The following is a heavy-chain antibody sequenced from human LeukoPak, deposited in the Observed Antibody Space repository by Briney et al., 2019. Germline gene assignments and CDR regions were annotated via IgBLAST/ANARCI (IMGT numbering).Heavy chain of an antibody. Sequence: PGGSLRLSCAASGFTFSTYGMHWVRQAPGKGLEWVALIRYDGNNKNYADSVKGRFTVSRDNSKNTLYLQMNSLRAEDTAVYFCARDEAHSGSSFYYYDYYMDVSGKGNTVTVSS. CDR3: ARDEAHSGSSFYYYDYYMDV. CDR2: IRYDGNNK. CDR1: GFTFSTYG. V-gene: IGHV3-30*02. J-gene: IGHJ6*03. D-gene: IGHD1-26*01.